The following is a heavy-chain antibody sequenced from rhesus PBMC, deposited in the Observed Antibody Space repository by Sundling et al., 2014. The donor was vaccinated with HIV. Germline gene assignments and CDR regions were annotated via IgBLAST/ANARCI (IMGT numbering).Heavy chain of an antibody. V-gene: IGHV4-165*01. CDR2: ISGSSGTT. D-gene: IGHD3-34*01. J-gene: IGHJ4*01. CDR3: TRVNQAYYFDY. CDR1: GGSFSGYY. Sequence: QVQLQESGPGLVKPSETLSLTCAVSGGSFSGYYWGWIRQPPGKGPEWIGYISGSSGTTDYNPSLKSRVTISRDTSKNQFSLKLSSVTAADTAVYFCTRVNQAYYFDYWGQGVLVTVSS.